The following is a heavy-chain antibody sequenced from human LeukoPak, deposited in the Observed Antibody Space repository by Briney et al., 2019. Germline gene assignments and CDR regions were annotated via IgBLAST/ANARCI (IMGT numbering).Heavy chain of an antibody. J-gene: IGHJ4*02. CDR1: GGSFSGYY. CDR2: INHSGST. Sequence: SETLSLTCAVYGGSFSGYYWSWIRQPPGKGLEWIGEINHSGSTNYNPSLKSRVTISVDTSKNQFSLKLSSVTAADTAVYYCARDIAAADYWGQGTLVTVSS. V-gene: IGHV4-34*01. D-gene: IGHD6-13*01. CDR3: ARDIAAADY.